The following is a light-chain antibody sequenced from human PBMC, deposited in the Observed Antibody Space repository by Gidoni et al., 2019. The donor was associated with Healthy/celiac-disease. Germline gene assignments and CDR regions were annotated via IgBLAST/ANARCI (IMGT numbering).Light chain of an antibody. J-gene: IGLJ2*01. Sequence: QSALTQPASVSGSPGQSITLSCTGSNSDVGYYNYVSWYQQHPGKAPKLMIYGVSNRPSGVSNRFSGSKSGNTASLTISGLQAEDEADYYCCSYTSSSTPVVFGGGTKLTVL. V-gene: IGLV2-14*01. CDR3: CSYTSSSTPVV. CDR2: GVS. CDR1: NSDVGYYNY.